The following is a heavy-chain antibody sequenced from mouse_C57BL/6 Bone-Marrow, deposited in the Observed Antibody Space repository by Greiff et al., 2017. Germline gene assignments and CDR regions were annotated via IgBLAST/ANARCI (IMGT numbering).Heavy chain of an antibody. D-gene: IGHD1-1*01. J-gene: IGHJ3*01. Sequence: EVHLVESGPGLVKPSQSLSLTCSVTGYSITSGYYWNWIRQFPGNKLEWMGYISYDGSNNYNPSLKNRISITRDTSKNQFFLKLNSVTTEDTATYYCAENYYGSSWFAYWGQGTLVTVSA. CDR1: GYSITSGYY. CDR2: ISYDGSN. CDR3: AENYYGSSWFAY. V-gene: IGHV3-6*01.